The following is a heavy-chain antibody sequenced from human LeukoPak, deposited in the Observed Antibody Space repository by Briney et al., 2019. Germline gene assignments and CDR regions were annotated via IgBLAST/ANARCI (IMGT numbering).Heavy chain of an antibody. J-gene: IGHJ4*02. CDR2: MSHSGGT. Sequence: SETLSLTCGVSGYSISSGYHWGWIRQPTGKGLEWIGSMSHSGGTYYNPFLKSRVTISVDTSKNQFSVKLSSVTAADTAVYYCARHHLYDSSGDGRYYFDYWGQGSLVTVSS. CDR3: ARHHLYDSSGDGRYYFDY. D-gene: IGHD3-22*01. CDR1: GYSISSGYH. V-gene: IGHV4-38-2*01.